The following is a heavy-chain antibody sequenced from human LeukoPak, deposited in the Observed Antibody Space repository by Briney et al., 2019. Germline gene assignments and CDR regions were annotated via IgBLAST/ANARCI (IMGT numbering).Heavy chain of an antibody. J-gene: IGHJ4*02. CDR3: TTVSDVLRYFDWLFLFDY. V-gene: IGHV3-7*01. CDR2: IKEDGSDK. D-gene: IGHD3-9*01. CDR1: GFTFSDYW. Sequence: PGGSLRLSCAVSGFTFSDYWMTWVRQAPGRGLEWVANIKEDGSDKQYVDSVQGRFTISRDNAENSLYLQMNSLRAEDTAVYYCTTVSDVLRYFDWLFLFDYWGQGTLVTVSS.